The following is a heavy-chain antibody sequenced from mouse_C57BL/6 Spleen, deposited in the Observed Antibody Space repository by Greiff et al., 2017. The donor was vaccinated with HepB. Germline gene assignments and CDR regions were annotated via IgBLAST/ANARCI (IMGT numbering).Heavy chain of an antibody. Sequence: QVQLQQSGPELVKPGASVKISCKASGYAFSSSWMNWVKQRPGKGLEWIGRIYPGDGDTNYNGKFKGKATLTADKSSSTAYMQLSSLTSDDSAVYFCTRKSSLYWYFGVWGTGTTVTVAS. J-gene: IGHJ1*03. D-gene: IGHD1-1*01. CDR2: IYPGDGDT. CDR1: GYAFSSSW. V-gene: IGHV1-82*01. CDR3: TRKSSLYWYFGV.